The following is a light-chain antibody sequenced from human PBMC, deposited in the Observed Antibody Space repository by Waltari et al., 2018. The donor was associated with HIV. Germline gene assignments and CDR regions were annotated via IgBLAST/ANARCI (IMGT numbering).Light chain of an antibody. J-gene: IGKJ4*01. CDR1: QCVGYY. Sequence: IVLTQSPATLSLSPGERATLSCRPSQCVGYYLAWYKKKPGQAPRLLIYDTSIRATGIPARFSGSGSGTDFTLTISSLESEDFAVYYCQERSNWPPLTFGGGTKVEIK. CDR2: DTS. CDR3: QERSNWPPLT. V-gene: IGKV3-11*01.